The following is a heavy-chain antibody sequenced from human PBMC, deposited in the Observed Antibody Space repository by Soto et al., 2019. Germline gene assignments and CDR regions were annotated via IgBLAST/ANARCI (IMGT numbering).Heavy chain of an antibody. D-gene: IGHD2-15*01. CDR2: RSYDGSNK. CDR1: GFTFSSYA. CDR3: ARDIEIVVVVAANNGMDV. Sequence: QVQLVESGGGVVQPGRSLRLSCAASGFTFSSYAMHWVRQAPGKGLEWVAVRSYDGSNKYYADSVKGRFTISRDNSKNTLYLQMNSLRAEDTAVYYCARDIEIVVVVAANNGMDVWGQGTTVTVSS. J-gene: IGHJ6*02. V-gene: IGHV3-30-3*01.